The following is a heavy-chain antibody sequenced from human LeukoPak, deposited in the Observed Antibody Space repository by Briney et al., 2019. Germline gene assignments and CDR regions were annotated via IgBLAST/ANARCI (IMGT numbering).Heavy chain of an antibody. Sequence: GGSLRLSCAASGFIFSDYYMSWIRQAPGKGLEWLSYMSIDGSGRYYADSVKGRFTISRDNAKNSLYLQMNSLRAEDTAVYYCAELGITMIGGVWGKGTTVTISS. D-gene: IGHD3-10*02. CDR2: MSIDGSGR. J-gene: IGHJ6*04. CDR3: AELGITMIGGV. CDR1: GFIFSDYY. V-gene: IGHV3-11*04.